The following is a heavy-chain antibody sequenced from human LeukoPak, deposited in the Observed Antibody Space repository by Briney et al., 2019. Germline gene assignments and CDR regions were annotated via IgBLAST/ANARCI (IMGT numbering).Heavy chain of an antibody. D-gene: IGHD6-13*01. CDR2: IRESGGST. V-gene: IGHV3-23*01. J-gene: IGHJ4*02. Sequence: GGSLRLSCVASGFTFSSYAMSWVRQAPGKGLEWVSAIRESGGSTHYADSVKGRFTISRDNSRNTLYLQMNSLRAEDTAVYYCAKTKPYGTTWYGGIDWGQGALVTVSS. CDR1: GFTFSSYA. CDR3: AKTKPYGTTWYGGID.